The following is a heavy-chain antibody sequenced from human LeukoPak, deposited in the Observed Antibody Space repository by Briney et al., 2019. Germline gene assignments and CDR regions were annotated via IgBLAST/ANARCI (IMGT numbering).Heavy chain of an antibody. Sequence: ASVKVSCKASGGTFSSYAISWVRQAPGQGLEWMGIINPSGGSTSYAQKFQGRVTMTRDMSTSTVYMELSSLRSEDTAVYYCARIQVGTSPFDYWGQGTLVTVSS. CDR3: ARIQVGTSPFDY. CDR2: INPSGGST. CDR1: GGTFSSYA. V-gene: IGHV1-46*01. J-gene: IGHJ4*02. D-gene: IGHD4-23*01.